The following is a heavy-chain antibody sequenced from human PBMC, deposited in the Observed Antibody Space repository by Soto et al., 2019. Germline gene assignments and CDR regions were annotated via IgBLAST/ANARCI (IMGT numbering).Heavy chain of an antibody. D-gene: IGHD2-21*02. J-gene: IGHJ6*02. CDR2: IIPIFGAA. V-gene: IGHV1-69*01. CDR3: ARAYCGGDCTRSYCYYGMDV. CDR1: GGTFNNYA. Sequence: QVQLVQSGAEVTKPRSSVKVSCKASGGTFNNYAISWVRQAPGQGLEWMGGIIPIFGAAHYAQELQGRVTITADESTSTSYMELSSLRSEDTAVYYWARAYCGGDCTRSYCYYGMDVWGQGTTVSVPS.